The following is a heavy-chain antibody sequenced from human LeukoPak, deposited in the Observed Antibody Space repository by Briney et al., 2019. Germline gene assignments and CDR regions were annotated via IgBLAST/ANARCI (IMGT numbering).Heavy chain of an antibody. J-gene: IGHJ6*02. CDR1: GGTFSSYA. CDR3: ARAMTTAYGMDV. D-gene: IGHD4-17*01. CDR2: IIPILGIA. V-gene: IGHV1-69*04. Sequence: ASVKVSCKASGGTFSSYAICWVRQAPGQGLEWMGRIIPILGIANYAQKFQGRVTITADKSTSTAYMELSSLRSEDTAVYYCARAMTTAYGMDVWGQGTTVTVSS.